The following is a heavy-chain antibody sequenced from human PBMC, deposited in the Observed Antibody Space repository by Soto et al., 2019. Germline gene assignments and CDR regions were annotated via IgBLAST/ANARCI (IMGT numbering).Heavy chain of an antibody. V-gene: IGHV3-23*01. D-gene: IGHD6-13*01. CDR2: ISGSGGST. CDR1: GFTFSSYA. J-gene: IGHJ5*02. CDR3: AKDDQQPRAPNWFDP. Sequence: GGSLRLSCAASGFTFSSYAMSWVRQAPGKGLEWVSAISGSGGSTYYADSVKGRFTISRDNSKNTLYLQMNSLRAEDTAVYYCAKDDQQPRAPNWFDPWGQGTLVTVSS.